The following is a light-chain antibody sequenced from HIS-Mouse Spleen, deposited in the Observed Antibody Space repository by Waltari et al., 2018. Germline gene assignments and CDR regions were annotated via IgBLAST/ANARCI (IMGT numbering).Light chain of an antibody. CDR1: QSISSY. V-gene: IGKV1-39*01. J-gene: IGKJ2*01. CDR3: QQSYSTPT. Sequence: DIQMTQSPSSLPASAGDRVTITCRASQSISSYLSWYQQKPGKAPKLLIYAASSLQSGVPSRFSGSGSGTDFTLTISSLQPEDFATYYCQQSYSTPTFGQGTKLEIK. CDR2: AAS.